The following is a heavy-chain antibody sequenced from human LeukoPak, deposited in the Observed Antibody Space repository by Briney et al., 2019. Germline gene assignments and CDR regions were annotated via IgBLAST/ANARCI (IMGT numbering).Heavy chain of an antibody. CDR2: ISGSGGST. J-gene: IGHJ3*02. CDR3: AKCIRGTAAAMDI. CDR1: GFTFSSYA. Sequence: GGSLRLSVAASGFTFSSYAMSWVGQAPGKGLKWFSAISGSGGSTYCADSVKGRFTISRDNSKNTLYLQMNSLRAEDTAVYYCAKCIRGTAAAMDIWGQGTMVTVSS. V-gene: IGHV3-23*01. D-gene: IGHD6-13*01.